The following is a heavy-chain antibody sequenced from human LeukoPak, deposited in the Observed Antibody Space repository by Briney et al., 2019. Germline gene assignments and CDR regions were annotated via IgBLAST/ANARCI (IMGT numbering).Heavy chain of an antibody. CDR3: ARDHYYDSSGYDY. D-gene: IGHD3-22*01. J-gene: IGHJ4*02. Sequence: ASVKVSCKASGYTFTGYYMHWVRQAPGQGLERMGWINPNSGGTNYAQKFQGWVTMTRDTSISTAYMELSRLRSDDTAVYYCARDHYYDSSGYDYWGQGTLVTVSS. V-gene: IGHV1-2*04. CDR1: GYTFTGYY. CDR2: INPNSGGT.